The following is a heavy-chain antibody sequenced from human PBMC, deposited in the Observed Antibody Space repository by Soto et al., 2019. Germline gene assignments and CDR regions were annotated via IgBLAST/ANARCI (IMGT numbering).Heavy chain of an antibody. CDR2: IIPIFGTA. CDR1: GGTFSSYA. Sequence: SVKVSCKASGGTFSSYAISWVRQAPGQGLEWMGGIIPIFGTANYAQKFQGRVTITADESTSTAYMELSSLRSEDAAVYYCARDCKIPAATYWFDPWGQGTLVTVSS. D-gene: IGHD2-2*01. J-gene: IGHJ5*02. CDR3: ARDCKIPAATYWFDP. V-gene: IGHV1-69*13.